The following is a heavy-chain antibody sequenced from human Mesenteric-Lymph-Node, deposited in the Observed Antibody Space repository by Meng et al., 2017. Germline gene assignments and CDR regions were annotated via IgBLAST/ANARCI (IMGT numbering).Heavy chain of an antibody. D-gene: IGHD3-16*02. J-gene: IGHJ4*02. Sequence: SETLSLTCRVSGGSMRDFHWSWIRQPPGKGLEWIGEINHSGSTNYNPSLKSRVTISVDTSKNQFSLKLSSVTAADTAVYYCARVSYDYVWGSYRYKNSFDYWGQGTLVTVSS. CDR2: INHSGST. CDR3: ARVSYDYVWGSYRYKNSFDY. CDR1: GGSMRDFH. V-gene: IGHV4-34*01.